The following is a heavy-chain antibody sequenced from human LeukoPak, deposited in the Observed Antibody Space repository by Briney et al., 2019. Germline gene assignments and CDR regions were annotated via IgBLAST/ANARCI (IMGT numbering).Heavy chain of an antibody. D-gene: IGHD3-22*01. V-gene: IGHV4-34*01. Sequence: PSETLSLTCAVYGGSFSGYYWSWIRQPPGKGLEWIGEINHSGSTNYNPSLKSRVTISVGTSKNQFSLKLSSVTAADTAVYYCARGLWDSSGYYYLSFDYWGQGTLVTVSS. CDR3: ARGLWDSSGYYYLSFDY. CDR2: INHSGST. CDR1: GGSFSGYY. J-gene: IGHJ4*02.